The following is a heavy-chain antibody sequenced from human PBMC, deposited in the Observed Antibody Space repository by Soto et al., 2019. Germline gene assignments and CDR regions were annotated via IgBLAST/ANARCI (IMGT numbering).Heavy chain of an antibody. CDR3: ARVRGGAAAGTRYYYYYMDV. J-gene: IGHJ6*03. CDR1: GGSISSYY. D-gene: IGHD6-13*01. V-gene: IGHV4-59*01. CDR2: IYYSGST. Sequence: SETLSLTCTVFGGSISSYYWSWIRQPPGKGLEWIGYIYYSGSTNYNPSLKSRVTISVDTSKNQFSLKLSSVTAADTAVYYCARVRGGAAAGTRYYYYYMDVWGKGTTVTVSS.